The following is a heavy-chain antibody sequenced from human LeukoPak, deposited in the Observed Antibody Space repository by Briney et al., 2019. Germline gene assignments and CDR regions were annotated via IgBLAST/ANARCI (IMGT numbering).Heavy chain of an antibody. CDR1: GFTFSSYW. D-gene: IGHD2-8*01. CDR3: ATDPASYCTSSTCDFDY. Sequence: PGGSLRLSCAASGFTFSSYWMSWVRQAPGKGLEWVANIKQDGSEKYHVGSVKGRFTTSRDNAKNSLYLQMNNLGAEDTAVYYCATDPASYCTSSTCDFDYWGQGTLVTVSS. V-gene: IGHV3-7*01. J-gene: IGHJ4*02. CDR2: IKQDGSEK.